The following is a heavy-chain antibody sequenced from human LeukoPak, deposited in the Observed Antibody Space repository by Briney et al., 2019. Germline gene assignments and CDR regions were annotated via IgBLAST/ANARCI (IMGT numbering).Heavy chain of an antibody. CDR3: AKASAQRPFDP. CDR1: GFTFDDYA. CDR2: ISWNSGSI. V-gene: IGHV3-9*01. Sequence: GGSLRLSCAASGFTFDDYAMHWVRQAPGKGLEWVSGISWNSGSIGYADSVKGRFTISRDSAKNSLYLQTNSLRAEDTALYYCAKASAQRPFDPWGQGTLVTVSS. J-gene: IGHJ5*02. D-gene: IGHD6-25*01.